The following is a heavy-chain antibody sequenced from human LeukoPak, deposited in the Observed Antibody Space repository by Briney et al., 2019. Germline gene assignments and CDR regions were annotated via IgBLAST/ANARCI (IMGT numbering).Heavy chain of an antibody. CDR1: RFSFSNYW. J-gene: IGHJ4*02. Sequence: GGSLRLSCAASRFSFSNYWMHWVRQAPGKGLVWVTRMNSDGSATYYADSVQGRFTISRDNAKNTLYLQMNSLRAEDTAMYFCAKGPNYFDSWGQGTLVIVSS. CDR2: MNSDGSAT. V-gene: IGHV3-74*01. CDR3: AKGPNYFDS.